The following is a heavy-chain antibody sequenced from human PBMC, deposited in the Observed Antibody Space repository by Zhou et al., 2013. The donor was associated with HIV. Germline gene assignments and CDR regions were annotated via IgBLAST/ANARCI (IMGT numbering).Heavy chain of an antibody. J-gene: IGHJ4*02. CDR1: GGTFSNYA. V-gene: IGHV1-69*04. Sequence: QVQLVQPGAEVKKPGSSVKVSCKASGGTFSNYAISWVRQAPGQGLEWMGRIIPILGVANYAQKFQGRVTITVDKSTSTVYLDLTSLKSEDSAIYYCARGDHGGNLDFWGQGTLVAVSS. CDR2: IIPILGVA. D-gene: IGHD4-4*01. CDR3: ARGDHGGNLDF.